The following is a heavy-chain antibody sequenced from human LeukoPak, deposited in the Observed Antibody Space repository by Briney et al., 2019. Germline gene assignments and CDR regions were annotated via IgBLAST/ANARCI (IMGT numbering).Heavy chain of an antibody. J-gene: IGHJ3*02. CDR3: ARGGLTVPGAAFDI. D-gene: IGHD3/OR15-3a*01. V-gene: IGHV4-59*08. CDR2: IYYSGST. Sequence: SETLSLTCTVSGGFISSYYWSWIRQPPGKGLEWIGYIYYSGSTNYNPSLKSRVTISVDTSKNQFSLRLSSVTAADTAVYYCARGGLTVPGAAFDIWGQGTMVTVSS. CDR1: GGFISSYY.